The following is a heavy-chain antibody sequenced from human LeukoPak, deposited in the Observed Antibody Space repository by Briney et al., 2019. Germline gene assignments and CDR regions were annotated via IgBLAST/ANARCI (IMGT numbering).Heavy chain of an antibody. Sequence: SETLSLTYTVSGYSISSGFYWGWIRQPPGKGLEWIGSIYHTGSTHYNPPLESRVTISVDTSKNQVSLKLSSVTAADTAVYYCARGTYYYDSSVGYWGQGTLVTVSS. D-gene: IGHD3-22*01. CDR3: ARGTYYYDSSVGY. CDR2: IYHTGST. V-gene: IGHV4-38-2*02. J-gene: IGHJ4*02. CDR1: GYSISSGFY.